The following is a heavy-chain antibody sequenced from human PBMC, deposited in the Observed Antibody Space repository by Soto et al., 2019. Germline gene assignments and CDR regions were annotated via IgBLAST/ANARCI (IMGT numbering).Heavy chain of an antibody. V-gene: IGHV3-23*01. D-gene: IGHD3-16*01. Sequence: EVQLLESGGDVVRPGGSMRLSCAASGFTFSSYAMGWVRQAPGKGLEWVAGVSRAGTYTFYADSVRGRFSISRDNSRDTVDLYMNALRGDDTALYFCVKYTVTEDLGESWGQGTLVSVSS. CDR2: VSRAGTYT. CDR3: VKYTVTEDLGES. J-gene: IGHJ5*02. CDR1: GFTFSSYA.